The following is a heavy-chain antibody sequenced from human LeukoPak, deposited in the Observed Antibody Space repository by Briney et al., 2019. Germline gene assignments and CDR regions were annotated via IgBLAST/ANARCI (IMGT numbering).Heavy chain of an antibody. Sequence: XAMSWVRQAPGKGLEXVSAISGSGGSTYYADSVKGRFTISRDNSKNTLYLQMNSLRAEDTAVYYCARELIGWTPPDYWGQGTLVTVSS. CDR2: ISGSGGST. CDR3: ARELIGWTPPDY. J-gene: IGHJ4*02. D-gene: IGHD6-19*01. V-gene: IGHV3-23*01. CDR1: XA.